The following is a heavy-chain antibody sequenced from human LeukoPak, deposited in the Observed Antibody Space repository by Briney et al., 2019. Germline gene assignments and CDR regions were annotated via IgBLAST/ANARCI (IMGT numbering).Heavy chain of an antibody. V-gene: IGHV4-38-2*02. J-gene: IGHJ4*02. CDR2: IYHSGST. CDR1: GYSISSGYY. D-gene: IGHD3-10*01. Sequence: PSETLSLTCTVSGYSISSGYYWGWIRQPPGKGLEWIGSIYHSGSTYYNPSLKSRVTISVDTSKNQFSLKLSSVTAADTAVYYCARSNPPWGYYGSGSYYIAFDYWGQGTLVTVSS. CDR3: ARSNPPWGYYGSGSYYIAFDY.